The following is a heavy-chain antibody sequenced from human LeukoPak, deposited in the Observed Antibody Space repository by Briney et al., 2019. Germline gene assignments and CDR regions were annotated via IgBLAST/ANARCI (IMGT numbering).Heavy chain of an antibody. J-gene: IGHJ4*02. Sequence: GGSLRLTCAASGFNFGGYAMHWFRQAPGKGLEWVSGINWNGGHTGYADSVKGRFTISRDNAKNSLYLQMNSLNAEDTAFYFCAKDGGAGCSDDWCPPDSWGQGTLVTVSS. CDR1: GFNFGGYA. CDR2: INWNGGHT. D-gene: IGHD2-21*01. CDR3: AKDGGAGCSDDWCPPDS. V-gene: IGHV3-9*01.